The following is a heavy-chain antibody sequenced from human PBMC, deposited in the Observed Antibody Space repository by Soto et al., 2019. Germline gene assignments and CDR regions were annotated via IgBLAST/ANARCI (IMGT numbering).Heavy chain of an antibody. CDR1: GFTFSSYA. CDR2: ISGSGGST. V-gene: IGHV3-23*01. D-gene: IGHD6-13*01. Sequence: EVQLLESGGGLVQPGGSLRLSCAASGFTFSSYAMSWVRQAPGKGLEWVSAISGSGGSTYYADSVKGRFTISRDNSKNTLYLQMNSLRAEDTAVYYCETLIIAAAGSGYWGQGTLVTVSS. CDR3: ETLIIAAAGSGY. J-gene: IGHJ4*02.